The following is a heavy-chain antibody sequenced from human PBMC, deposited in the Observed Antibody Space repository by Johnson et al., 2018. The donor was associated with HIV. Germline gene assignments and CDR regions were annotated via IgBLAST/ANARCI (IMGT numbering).Heavy chain of an antibody. CDR1: GFTFSDYY. Sequence: VQLLESGGGLVKPGGSLRLSCAASGFTFSDYYMTWIRQAPGKGLEWVSYISSSGSTIYYADSVKGRFTISRDNAKNSLSLQMNSLRAEDTAVYYCARYPVSSVVAAPRVNDAFDIWGQGTMVTVSS. CDR3: ARYPVSSVVAAPRVNDAFDI. CDR2: ISSSGSTI. J-gene: IGHJ3*02. D-gene: IGHD2-15*01. V-gene: IGHV3-11*04.